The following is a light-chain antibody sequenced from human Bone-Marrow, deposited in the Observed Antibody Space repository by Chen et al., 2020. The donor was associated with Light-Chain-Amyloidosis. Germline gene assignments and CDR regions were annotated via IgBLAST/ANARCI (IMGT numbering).Light chain of an antibody. Sequence: QSVLTQPPSVSGAPGQRVSISCSGSDTNIGANFDVHWYQQFPETAPKLLISGNNNRPSGVPDRFSASKSGTSASLAITGLQADDEAEYFCQSFDNRLNAVLFGGGTRLTVL. CDR3: QSFDNRLNAVL. CDR1: DTNIGANFD. J-gene: IGLJ2*01. CDR2: GNN. V-gene: IGLV1-40*01.